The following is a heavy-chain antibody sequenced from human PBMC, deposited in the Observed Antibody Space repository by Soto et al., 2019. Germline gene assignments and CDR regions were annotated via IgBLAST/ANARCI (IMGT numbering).Heavy chain of an antibody. V-gene: IGHV4-31*03. CDR3: ARLGSSSWAEGIDT. D-gene: IGHD6-13*01. J-gene: IGHJ5*02. CDR2: FYYSGTT. Sequence: QVQLQEAGPGLVKPSETLSLTCNVSGGSISSGGSYWSWIRQHPEKGREWIGHFYYSGTTFYNPSLKSRATISLGTSRAQLSLRLTSVTAADTAIYYCARLGSSSWAEGIDTWGQGTQVTVSS. CDR1: GGSISSGGSY.